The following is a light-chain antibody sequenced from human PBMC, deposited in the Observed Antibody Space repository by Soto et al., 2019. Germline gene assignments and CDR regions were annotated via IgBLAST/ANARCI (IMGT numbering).Light chain of an antibody. CDR3: QQYSNSPQT. V-gene: IGKV3-20*01. CDR1: QSVSSSY. CDR2: DAS. J-gene: IGKJ1*01. Sequence: EIVLTQSPGTLSLSPGERATLSCRASQSVSSSYLDWYQHKPGQAPRLLIGDASSRATVIPDRFSGSGSGTDFTLTISSLEPEDRAVYYCQQYSNSPQTFGQGTKGEIK.